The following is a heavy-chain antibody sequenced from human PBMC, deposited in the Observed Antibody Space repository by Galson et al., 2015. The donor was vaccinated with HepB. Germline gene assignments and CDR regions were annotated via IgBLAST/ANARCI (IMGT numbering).Heavy chain of an antibody. CDR2: IYYSGST. D-gene: IGHD3-10*01. J-gene: IGHJ5*02. V-gene: IGHV4-39*01. Sequence: ETLSLTCTVSGGSISSSSYYWGWIRQPPGKGLEWIGSIYYSGSTYYNPSLKSRVTISVDTSKNQFSLKLSSVTAADTAVYYCARLDYYIRWFDPWGQGTLVTVSS. CDR1: GGSISSSSYY. CDR3: ARLDYYIRWFDP.